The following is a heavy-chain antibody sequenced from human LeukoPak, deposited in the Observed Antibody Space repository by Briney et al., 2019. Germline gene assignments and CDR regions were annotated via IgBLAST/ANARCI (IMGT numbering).Heavy chain of an antibody. V-gene: IGHV4-4*07. CDR2: IYTSGST. CDR1: GGSISSYY. D-gene: IGHD3-10*01. Sequence: SETLSLTCTVSGGSISSYYWSWIRQPAGKGLEWIGRIYTSGSTNYNPSLKSRVTMSVDTSKNQFSLKLSSVTAADTAVYYCARNLWFGESSDAFYIWGQGTMVTVSS. J-gene: IGHJ3*02. CDR3: ARNLWFGESSDAFYI.